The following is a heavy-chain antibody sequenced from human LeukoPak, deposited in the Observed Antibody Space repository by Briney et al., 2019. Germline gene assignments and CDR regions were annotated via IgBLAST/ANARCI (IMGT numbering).Heavy chain of an antibody. Sequence: ASVKVSCKASGGTFSSYAISWVRQAPGQGLEWMGGIIPIFGTANYAQKFQGRVTITADESTSTAYMELSSLRSDDTAVYYCARPYYYDSSGYPGAFDIWGQGTMVTVSS. J-gene: IGHJ3*02. CDR3: ARPYYYDSSGYPGAFDI. D-gene: IGHD3-22*01. CDR2: IIPIFGTA. V-gene: IGHV1-69*13. CDR1: GGTFSSYA.